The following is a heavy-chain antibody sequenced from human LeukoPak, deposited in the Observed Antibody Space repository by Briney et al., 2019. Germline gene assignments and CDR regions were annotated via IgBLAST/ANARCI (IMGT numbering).Heavy chain of an antibody. V-gene: IGHV1-2*02. CDR1: GYTFTGYY. J-gene: IGHJ4*02. CDR3: ARTCTAVYFFDY. Sequence: EASVKVCCSASGYTFTGYYIHWVRQAPGQGLEWMGWINPNSGGTNYAQKFQGRVTMTRDTSISTAYMELSGLTSDDTALYYCARTCTAVYFFDYWGQGTLVTVSS. CDR2: INPNSGGT. D-gene: IGHD2-21*02.